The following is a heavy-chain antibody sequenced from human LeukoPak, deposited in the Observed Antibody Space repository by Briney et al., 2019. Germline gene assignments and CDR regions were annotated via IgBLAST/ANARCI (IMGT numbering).Heavy chain of an antibody. D-gene: IGHD3-3*01. CDR1: GYTFTSYG. CDR2: ISAYNGNT. J-gene: IGHJ6*02. V-gene: IGHV1-18*01. Sequence: VSVKVSCKASGYTFTSYGISWVRQAPGQGLEWMGWISAYNGNTNYAQKLQGRVTMTTDTSTSTAYMELRSLRSDDTAVYYCARDRLNYDFWSGYLAYYYYYGMDVWGQGTTVTVSS. CDR3: ARDRLNYDFWSGYLAYYYYYGMDV.